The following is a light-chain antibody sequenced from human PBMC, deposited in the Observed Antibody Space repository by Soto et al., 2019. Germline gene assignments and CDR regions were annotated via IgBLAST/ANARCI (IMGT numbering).Light chain of an antibody. J-gene: IGKJ3*01. Sequence: AIQMTQSPSSLSASVGDRVTITCRASQGIRNDLDWFQQKPGKAPKLLIYAASNLQSGDPARFSGSGSGTDFTLTISSLQPEDFATYYCLQKYFYPFTLGPGTKVDIK. CDR2: AAS. CDR1: QGIRND. V-gene: IGKV1-6*01. CDR3: LQKYFYPFT.